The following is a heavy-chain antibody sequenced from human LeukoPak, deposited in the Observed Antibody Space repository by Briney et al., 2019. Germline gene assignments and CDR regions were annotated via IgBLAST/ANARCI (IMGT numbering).Heavy chain of an antibody. CDR1: GFIFSNYG. CDR3: VKDEDNSGLY. CDR2: IWNDGSEM. J-gene: IGHJ4*02. V-gene: IGHV3-33*06. Sequence: GVSLRLSCAASGFIFSNYGMHWVRQAPGKGLDWVAVIWNDGSEMYYADSVKGRFTISRDNSKNTLYLQMNSVRVEDTAVYYCVKDEDNSGLYWGQGTLVTVSS. D-gene: IGHD3-22*01.